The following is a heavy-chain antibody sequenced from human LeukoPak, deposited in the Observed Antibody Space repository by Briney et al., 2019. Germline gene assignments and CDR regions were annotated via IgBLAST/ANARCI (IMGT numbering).Heavy chain of an antibody. D-gene: IGHD3-16*02. J-gene: IGHJ5*02. Sequence: SETLSLTCTVSGGSISSSSYYWGWIRQPPGKGLEWIGDIYYSGSTYYNPSLESRVTMSLDTSKNQFSLKLSSVTAADTAVYYCARDENGYVWGSFRAWGQGTLVTVSS. V-gene: IGHV4-39*07. CDR3: ARDENGYVWGSFRA. CDR2: IYYSGST. CDR1: GGSISSSSYY.